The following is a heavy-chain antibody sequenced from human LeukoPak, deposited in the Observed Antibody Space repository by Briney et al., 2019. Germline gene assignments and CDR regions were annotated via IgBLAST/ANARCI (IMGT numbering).Heavy chain of an antibody. CDR1: GFTFSSYA. CDR3: AKDPVADWVWSGYPGFDY. V-gene: IGHV3-23*01. D-gene: IGHD3-3*01. CDR2: ISGSGGST. J-gene: IGHJ4*02. Sequence: PGGCLRLSCAASGFTFSSYAMSWVRQAPGKGMEWVSAISGSGGSTYYADSVKGRFTISRDNSKNTLYLQMNSLRAEDTAVYYCAKDPVADWVWSGYPGFDYWGQGTLVTVSS.